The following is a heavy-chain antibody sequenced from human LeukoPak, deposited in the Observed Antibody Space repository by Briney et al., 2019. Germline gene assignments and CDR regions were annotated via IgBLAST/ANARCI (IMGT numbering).Heavy chain of an antibody. D-gene: IGHD3-10*01. J-gene: IGHJ4*02. CDR1: GYSXGSFG. Sequence: GASVKVSCKGSGYSXGSFGINWVRQAPGQGLERMGWISAYNGDTNYAQKFQGRVTMTTDTSTSTAYMDLMSLRSDDTAVYYCARGGYYGSGSFPDYWGQGTLVTVSS. V-gene: IGHV1-18*01. CDR2: ISAYNGDT. CDR3: ARGGYYGSGSFPDY.